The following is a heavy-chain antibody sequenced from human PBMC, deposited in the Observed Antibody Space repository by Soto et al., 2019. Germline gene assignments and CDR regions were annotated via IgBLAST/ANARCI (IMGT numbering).Heavy chain of an antibody. CDR3: APGIKRWGEQQQLEFDY. D-gene: IGHD6-13*01. CDR2: ISYDGSNK. Sequence: QVQLVESGGGVVQPGRSLRLSCAASGFTFSSYAMHWVRQAPGKGLEWVAVISYDGSNKYYADSVKGRFTISRDNSKNTLYLQMNSLRAEDTAVYYCAPGIKRWGEQQQLEFDYWGQGTLVTVSS. J-gene: IGHJ4*02. V-gene: IGHV3-30-3*01. CDR1: GFTFSSYA.